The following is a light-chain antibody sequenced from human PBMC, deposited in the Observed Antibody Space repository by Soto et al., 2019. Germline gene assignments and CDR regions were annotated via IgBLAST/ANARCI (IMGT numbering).Light chain of an antibody. CDR3: QQYNSYPWT. CDR2: DAS. CDR1: QFISSW. Sequence: GGHRVTITCRRSQFISSWLAWYQHKPGKATKLLIYDASSLESGVPSRFSGSGSGTEFTLTISSLQSDGFATYYCQQYNSYPWTSGQGTKVAIK. J-gene: IGKJ1*01. V-gene: IGKV1-5*01.